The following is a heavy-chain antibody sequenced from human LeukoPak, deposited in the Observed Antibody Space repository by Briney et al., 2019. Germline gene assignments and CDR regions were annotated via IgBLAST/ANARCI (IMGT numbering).Heavy chain of an antibody. CDR1: GFTFSSNA. CDR3: ASRGSTSSQYY. D-gene: IGHD6-6*01. J-gene: IGHJ4*02. CDR2: ITSDGGTT. Sequence: GGSLRLSCAASGFTFSSNAMSWVRQAPGKGLEWVSAITSDGGTTFHADSVKRRFTISRDNSKNTLYLQISSLRAEDTAVYYCASRGSTSSQYYWGQGTLVTVSS. V-gene: IGHV3-23*01.